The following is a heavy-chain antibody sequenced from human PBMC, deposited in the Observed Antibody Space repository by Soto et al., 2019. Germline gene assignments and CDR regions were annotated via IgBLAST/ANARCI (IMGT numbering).Heavy chain of an antibody. CDR1: GGTFSRYA. J-gene: IGHJ4*02. CDR2: IIPIFGTA. D-gene: IGHD1-20*01. CDR3: ATRTITGTPYYFDY. Sequence: QVQLVQSGAEVKKPGSSVKVSCKASGGTFSRYAISWVRQAPGQGLEWMGGIIPIFGTANYAQKFQGRVTITADESTSTAYMELSSLRSEDTAVYYCATRTITGTPYYFDYWGQGTLVTVSS. V-gene: IGHV1-69*12.